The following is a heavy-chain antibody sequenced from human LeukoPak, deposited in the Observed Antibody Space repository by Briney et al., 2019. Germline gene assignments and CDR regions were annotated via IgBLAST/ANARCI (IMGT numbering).Heavy chain of an antibody. CDR3: AKWASDNRAFDL. D-gene: IGHD2-8*01. J-gene: IGHJ4*02. Sequence: SETLSLTCTVSGASITSYYWNWIRQAPGQGPEWIGYGHYSGNTKYNPPLKSRVTISVDTSKNQFSLRLSSVTAADTAVYFCAKWASDNRAFDLWGQGTLVTVSS. V-gene: IGHV4-59*08. CDR1: GASITSYY. CDR2: GHYSGNT.